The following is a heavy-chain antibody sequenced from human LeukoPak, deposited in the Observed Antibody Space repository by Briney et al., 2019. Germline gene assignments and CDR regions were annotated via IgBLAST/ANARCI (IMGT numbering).Heavy chain of an antibody. V-gene: IGHV4-39*07. CDR1: GGSISSSSYY. D-gene: IGHD3-10*01. CDR2: IYYSGST. J-gene: IGHJ3*02. Sequence: KPSETLSLTCTVSGGSISSSSYYWGWIRQPPGKGLEWIGTIYYSGSTHYNPSLKSRVTISVDTSKNQFSLKLSSVTAADTAVYYCARDLLAGGSGSYYTPDLFAFDIWGQGTMVTVSS. CDR3: ARDLLAGGSGSYYTPDLFAFDI.